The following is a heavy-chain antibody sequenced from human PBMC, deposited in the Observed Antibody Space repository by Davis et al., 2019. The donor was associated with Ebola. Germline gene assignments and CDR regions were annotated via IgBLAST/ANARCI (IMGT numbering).Heavy chain of an antibody. V-gene: IGHV4-39*01. J-gene: IGHJ4*02. D-gene: IGHD6-13*01. CDR3: ARRKAAAGLVDY. CDR2: ISYSGST. Sequence: SETLSLTCTVSGVSFGTSSHYWGWIRQPPGKGLEWIGSISYSGSTYYNPSLKSRVTISVDTSKNQFSLKLSSVTAADTAVYYCARRKAAAGLVDYWGQGTLVTVSS. CDR1: GVSFGTSSHY.